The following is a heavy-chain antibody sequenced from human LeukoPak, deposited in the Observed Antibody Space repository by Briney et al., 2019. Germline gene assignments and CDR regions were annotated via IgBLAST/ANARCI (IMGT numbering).Heavy chain of an antibody. CDR1: GYSFTSFW. CDR3: ARHSFSDRVAASPDY. Sequence: GESLKISCKGSGYSFTSFWIGWVRQLPGKGLEWMGIVYPGDSDTRYSPSFQGQVTISADKSISTAYLQWSSLKASDTAMYYCARHSFSDRVAASPDYWGQGTLVTVSS. V-gene: IGHV5-51*01. J-gene: IGHJ4*02. D-gene: IGHD2-15*01. CDR2: VYPGDSDT.